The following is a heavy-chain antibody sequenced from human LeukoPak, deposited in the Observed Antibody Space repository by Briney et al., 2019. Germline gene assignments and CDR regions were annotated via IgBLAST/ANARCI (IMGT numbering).Heavy chain of an antibody. CDR3: AKERSGCFDY. CDR2: IRYDGSNQ. V-gene: IGHV3-30*02. J-gene: IGHJ4*02. CDR1: GFTFSNYV. Sequence: PGGSLRLSCAASGFTFSNYVMHWVRQAPGRGLEWVAFIRYDGSNQYYADSVKGRFTISRDNPKNTLYLQMNSLRAEDTAVYYCAKERSGCFDYWGQGTLVTVSS. D-gene: IGHD1-26*01.